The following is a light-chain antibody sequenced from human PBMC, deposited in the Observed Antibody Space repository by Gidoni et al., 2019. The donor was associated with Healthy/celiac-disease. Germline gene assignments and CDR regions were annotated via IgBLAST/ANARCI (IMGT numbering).Light chain of an antibody. CDR2: GAS. CDR3: QQYGRS. Sequence: IVLTQSPGTLSLSPGERSTLSCRASQSVSSSYLAWYQQKPGQTPGLLIYGASSRATGIPDSFSGSGSGTDFTLTISRLEPEDFAVYYCQQYGRSFGQGTKLEIK. J-gene: IGKJ2*03. V-gene: IGKV3-20*01. CDR1: QSVSSSY.